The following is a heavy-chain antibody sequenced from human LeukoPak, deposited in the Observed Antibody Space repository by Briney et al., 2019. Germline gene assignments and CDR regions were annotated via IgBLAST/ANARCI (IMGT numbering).Heavy chain of an antibody. CDR3: SYSGTYSAFEI. CDR1: GGSFSGYY. J-gene: IGHJ3*02. CDR2: INHSGST. D-gene: IGHD1-26*01. V-gene: IGHV4-34*03. Sequence: SETLSLTCAVYGGSFSGYYWSWIRQPPGKGLEWIGEINHSGSTNYNPSLKSRVAISVDTSKNHFSLTLNAVTAADTAVYCASYSGTYSAFEIWGQGTPVTVSS.